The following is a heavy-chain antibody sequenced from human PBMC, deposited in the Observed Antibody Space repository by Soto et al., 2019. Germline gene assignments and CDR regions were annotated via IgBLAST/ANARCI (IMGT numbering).Heavy chain of an antibody. CDR1: GGSISSGGYS. CDR2: IYHSEST. V-gene: IGHV4-30-2*01. J-gene: IGHJ4*02. CDR3: ARHRLGFDY. Sequence: QLQLQESGSGLLKPSQTLSLTCEFSGGSISSGGYSWSWFRQPPGKGLEWIGYIYHSESTYYNPSLESRVTIEVDRSMNQFSMKVTSVTAADTAVYYCARHRLGFDYWGQGPLVTVSS. D-gene: IGHD6-19*01.